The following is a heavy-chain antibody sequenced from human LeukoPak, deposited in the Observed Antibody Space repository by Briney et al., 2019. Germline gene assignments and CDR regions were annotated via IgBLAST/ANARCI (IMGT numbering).Heavy chain of an antibody. CDR2: ISSSSSYI. CDR1: GFTFSSYS. D-gene: IGHD3-22*01. J-gene: IGHJ4*02. CDR3: ARVGYYYDSSGYFDY. V-gene: IGHV3-21*01. Sequence: GGSLRLSRAASGFTFSSYSMNWVRQAPGKGLEWVSSISSSSSYIYYADSVKGRFTISRDNAKNSLYLQMNSLRAEDTAVYYCARVGYYYDSSGYFDYWGQGTLVTVSS.